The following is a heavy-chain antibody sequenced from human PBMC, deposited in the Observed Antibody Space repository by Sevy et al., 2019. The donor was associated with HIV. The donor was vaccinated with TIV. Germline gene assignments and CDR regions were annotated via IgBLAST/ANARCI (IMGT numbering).Heavy chain of an antibody. CDR3: TRSTTTVY. CDR2: IRNNAYNGTT. CDR1: GFSFGDYA. D-gene: IGHD1-1*01. J-gene: IGHJ4*02. V-gene: IGHV3-49*04. Sequence: YLRLSCTASGFSFGDYALSWVRQAPGKGLEWVGFIRNNAYNGTTEYAASVKGRFTISRDDSKGVAYLHMKSLRTEDSGIYFCTRSTTTVYWGRGTLVTVSS.